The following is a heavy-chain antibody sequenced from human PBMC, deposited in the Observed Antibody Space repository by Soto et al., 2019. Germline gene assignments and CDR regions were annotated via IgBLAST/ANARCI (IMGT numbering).Heavy chain of an antibody. J-gene: IGHJ6*03. CDR2: ISAYNGNK. D-gene: IGHD2-2*01. CDR1: GYTFTSYG. V-gene: IGHV1-18*01. CDR3: ARACAYQLLPVYYYYYFMDV. Sequence: QVQLVQSGAEVKKPGASVKVSCKASGYTFTSYGISWVRQAPGQGLEWMGWISAYNGNKNYAQKPQGRVTMTTDTSTSTAYMELRSLRSDDTAVYYCARACAYQLLPVYYYYYFMDVWGKGTTVTVSS.